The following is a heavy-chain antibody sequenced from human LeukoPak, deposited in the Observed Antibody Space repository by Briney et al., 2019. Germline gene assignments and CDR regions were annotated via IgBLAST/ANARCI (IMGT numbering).Heavy chain of an antibody. CDR3: AREKTGSDGYNHGFDY. Sequence: GGSLRLSCAASGFTVSNHYMTWVRQAPGKGLEWVSVIYSGGTSKYADSVRGRFSISRDNSKNTLHLQMNSLRADDTAAYYCAREKTGSDGYNHGFDYWGQGALVTVSS. V-gene: IGHV3-53*01. CDR1: GFTVSNHY. CDR2: IYSGGTS. D-gene: IGHD5-24*01. J-gene: IGHJ4*02.